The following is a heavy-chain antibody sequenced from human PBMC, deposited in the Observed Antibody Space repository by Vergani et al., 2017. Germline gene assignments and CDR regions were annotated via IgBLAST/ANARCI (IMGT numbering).Heavy chain of an antibody. Sequence: QVQLVQSGAEVKKPGASVKVSCKASGGTFSSYAISWVRQAPGQGLEWMGGIIPIFGTANYAQKFQGRVTITADESTSTAYMELSSLRSEETAVYYCARGGGDYLREKGGEENWFDPWGQGTLVTVSS. D-gene: IGHD4-17*01. J-gene: IGHJ5*02. CDR3: ARGGGDYLREKGGEENWFDP. CDR1: GGTFSSYA. V-gene: IGHV1-69*01. CDR2: IIPIFGTA.